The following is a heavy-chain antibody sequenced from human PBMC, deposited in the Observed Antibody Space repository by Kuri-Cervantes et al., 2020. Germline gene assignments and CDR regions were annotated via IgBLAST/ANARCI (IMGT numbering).Heavy chain of an antibody. CDR1: GFTFSDYY. CDR2: IRSKAYGGTT. J-gene: IGHJ6*03. Sequence: GGSLRLPCAASGFTFSDYYMSWVRQAPGKGLEWVGFIRSKAYGGTTEYAASVKGRFTISRDDSKSIAYLQMNSLKTEGTAVYYCTRGGYDFWSGYSHYYYMDVWGKGTTVTVSS. CDR3: TRGGYDFWSGYSHYYYMDV. V-gene: IGHV3-71*01. D-gene: IGHD3-3*01.